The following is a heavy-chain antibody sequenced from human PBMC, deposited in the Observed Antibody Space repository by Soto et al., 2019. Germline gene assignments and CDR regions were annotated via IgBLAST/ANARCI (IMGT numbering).Heavy chain of an antibody. J-gene: IGHJ4*02. D-gene: IGHD6-25*01. Sequence: GGSLRLSCSASGFTFRKFAMSWVRQAPGKSLEWVSGISGSDGRTSYADSVRGRFTISRDNSKNTLYLQINSLRAEDTAMYYCVKDALSPLAARLYYFDEWGQGSLVTVSS. CDR2: ISGSDGRT. CDR3: VKDALSPLAARLYYFDE. V-gene: IGHV3-23*01. CDR1: GFTFRKFA.